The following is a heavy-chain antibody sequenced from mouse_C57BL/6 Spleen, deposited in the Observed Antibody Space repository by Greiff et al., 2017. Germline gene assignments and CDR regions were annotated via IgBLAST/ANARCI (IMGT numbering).Heavy chain of an antibody. CDR3: ARSGSNYREDY. V-gene: IGHV1-82*01. CDR1: GYAFSSSW. D-gene: IGHD2-5*01. CDR2: IYPGDGDT. J-gene: IGHJ2*01. Sequence: QVQLQQSGPELVKPGASVKISCKASGYAFSSSWMNWVKQRPGKGLEWIGRIYPGDGDTNYNGKFKGKATLTADKSSSTAYMQLSSLTSEDSAVYFCARSGSNYREDYWGQGTTRTVSS.